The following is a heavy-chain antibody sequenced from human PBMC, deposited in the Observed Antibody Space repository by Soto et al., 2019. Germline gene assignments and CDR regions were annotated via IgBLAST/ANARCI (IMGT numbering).Heavy chain of an antibody. V-gene: IGHV3-23*01. CDR1: GRTFNGYT. CDR3: ATHPRRAPFYYYYYYGMDV. Sequence: GGSLRLSCATSGRTFNGYTMISVRQAPGQGLEGVSAISGSGGSTYYADSVKGRFTISRDNSKNTLYLQMNSLRAEDTAVYYCATHPRRAPFYYYYYYGMDVWGQGTTVTVSS. D-gene: IGHD6-6*01. CDR2: ISGSGGST. J-gene: IGHJ6*02.